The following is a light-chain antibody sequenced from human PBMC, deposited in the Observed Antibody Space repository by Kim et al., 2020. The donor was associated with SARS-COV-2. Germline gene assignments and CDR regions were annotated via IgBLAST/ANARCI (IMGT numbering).Light chain of an antibody. Sequence: SYELTQPPSVSVAPGKTARITCGGNNIGSKSVQWYKQKPGQAPVVVIKDDSDRPSGIPERFSGSNSGNTATLTISRVEAGDEADYYCQVWDTPSDHFVFG. CDR1: NIGSKS. CDR3: QVWDTPSDHFV. J-gene: IGLJ1*01. V-gene: IGLV3-21*04. CDR2: DDS.